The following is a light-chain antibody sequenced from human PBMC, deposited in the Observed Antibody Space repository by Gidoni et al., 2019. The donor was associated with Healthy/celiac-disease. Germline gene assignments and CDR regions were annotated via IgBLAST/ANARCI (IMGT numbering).Light chain of an antibody. Sequence: QSALTQPAPVSGSPGQSITISCTGTTSAVGSYNLVSWYQQHPGKAPKLMIYEVSKRPSGVSNRFSGSKSGNTASLTISGLQAEDEADYYCCSYAGSSTPWVFGGGTKLTVL. CDR3: CSYAGSSTPWV. CDR1: TSAVGSYNL. J-gene: IGLJ3*02. CDR2: EVS. V-gene: IGLV2-23*02.